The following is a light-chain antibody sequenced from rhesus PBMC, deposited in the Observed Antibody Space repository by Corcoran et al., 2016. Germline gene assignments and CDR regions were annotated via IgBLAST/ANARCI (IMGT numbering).Light chain of an antibody. J-gene: IGKJ4*01. CDR3: AQTLQTPLT. CDR1: QSLLYSNGYTF. Sequence: DIVMTQTPVSLSVTPGEPASISCRSSQSLLYSNGYTFLHWYLQKPGHSPQLLINDVSNRASGVPDRFSGIGSGTDLTLKISRVEAEDVGIYYCAQTLQTPLTFGGGSKVELK. CDR2: DVS. V-gene: IGKV2-78*01.